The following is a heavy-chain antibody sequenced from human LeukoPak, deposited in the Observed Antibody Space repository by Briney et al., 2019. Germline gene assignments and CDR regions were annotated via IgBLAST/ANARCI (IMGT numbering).Heavy chain of an antibody. CDR2: MNPNSGNR. J-gene: IGHJ6*03. D-gene: IGHD1-7*01. CDR1: GYTFTSYD. CDR3: ASGGSGTPYYYYMDV. Sequence: ASVKVSCKASGYTFTSYDINWVRQATGQGLEWMGWMNPNSGNRGYAQKFQGRVTMTRNTSISTAYMELSSLRSEDTAVYYCASGGSGTPYYYYMDVWGKGTTVTVSS. V-gene: IGHV1-8*01.